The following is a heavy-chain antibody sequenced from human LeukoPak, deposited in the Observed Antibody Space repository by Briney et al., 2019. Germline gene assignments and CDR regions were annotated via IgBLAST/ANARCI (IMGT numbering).Heavy chain of an antibody. D-gene: IGHD1-26*01. CDR1: GYTFTSYY. V-gene: IGHV1-46*01. CDR2: INPSGGST. Sequence: ASVKVSCKASGYTFTSYYMHWVRQAPGQGLEWMGIINPSGGSTSYAQKFQGRVTMTRDMSTSTVYMELSSLRSEDTAVYYCARAGGSYLPIDYWGQGTLVTVSS. CDR3: ARAGGSYLPIDY. J-gene: IGHJ4*02.